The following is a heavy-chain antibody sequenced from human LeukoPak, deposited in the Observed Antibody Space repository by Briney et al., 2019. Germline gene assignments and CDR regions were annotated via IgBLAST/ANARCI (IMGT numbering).Heavy chain of an antibody. V-gene: IGHV4-61*02. J-gene: IGHJ4*02. CDR1: GGSISSGSYY. D-gene: IGHD3-3*01. CDR2: IYTSGSS. CDR3: ARDKWSGFDY. Sequence: PSETLSLTCTVSGGSISSGSYYWSWIRQPAGKGLEWIGRIYTSGSSNYNPSLKSRVTISVDTSKNQVSLKLSSVTAADTAVYYCARDKWSGFDYWGQGTLVTVPS.